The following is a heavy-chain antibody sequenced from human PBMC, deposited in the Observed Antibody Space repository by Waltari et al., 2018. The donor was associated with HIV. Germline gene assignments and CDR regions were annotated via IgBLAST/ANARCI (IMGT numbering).Heavy chain of an antibody. CDR3: ARDRSEGGGYYYYGLDV. Sequence: QVQLVESGGGVVQPGRSLRLSCAASGFTFSSYVMYWVRQAPGKGLEWVAVIWYDGTNKYYADSVKGRFTISRDNSKNTLYLQMNSLRAEDTAVHYCARDRSEGGGYYYYGLDVWGQGTTVTVSS. D-gene: IGHD2-15*01. V-gene: IGHV3-33*01. J-gene: IGHJ6*02. CDR2: IWYDGTNK. CDR1: GFTFSSYV.